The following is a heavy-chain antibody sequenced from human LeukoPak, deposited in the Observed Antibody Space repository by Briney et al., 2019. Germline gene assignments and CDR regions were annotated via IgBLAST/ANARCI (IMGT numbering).Heavy chain of an antibody. J-gene: IGHJ4*02. Sequence: SQTLSLTCVISGDSVSSNNAAWNWLRQSPSRGLEWLGRTYYRSKWYTHYAVSVNSRITINPDTSKNQFSLQLNSVTPDDTAVYFCARGPSYYSFFDTWGQGTLVTVSS. D-gene: IGHD4-11*01. CDR1: GDSVSSNNAA. V-gene: IGHV6-1*01. CDR3: ARGPSYYSFFDT. CDR2: TYYRSKWYT.